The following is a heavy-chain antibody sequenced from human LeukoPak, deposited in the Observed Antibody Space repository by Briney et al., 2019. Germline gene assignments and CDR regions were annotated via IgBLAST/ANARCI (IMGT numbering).Heavy chain of an antibody. CDR1: GFSLSTSGMY. Sequence: SGPTLVNPTQTLTLTCTFSGFSLSTSGMYVGWIRQPPGKALEWLALIYWNDDKRYSPSLKSRLTITKDTSKNQVVLTMTNTDPVDTATYYCAHRNSDYRAFDIWGQGTMVTVSS. V-gene: IGHV2-5*01. D-gene: IGHD4-11*01. CDR3: AHRNSDYRAFDI. CDR2: IYWNDDK. J-gene: IGHJ3*02.